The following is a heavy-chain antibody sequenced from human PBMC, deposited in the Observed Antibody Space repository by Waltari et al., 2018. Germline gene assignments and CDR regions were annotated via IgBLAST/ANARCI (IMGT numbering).Heavy chain of an antibody. Sequence: EVQLVESGGGLVQPGGSLNLTLAASGFHFRDHHVDWVRQAPGKGLEWLGLSRNKAYTYTTEYAASVKGRFTISRDDSKNSVYLYMNSLTTEDTAVYYCARSITAAPIDSWGQGTLVTVSS. J-gene: IGHJ4*02. CDR2: SRNKAYTYTT. D-gene: IGHD1-20*01. CDR1: GFHFRDHH. CDR3: ARSITAAPIDS. V-gene: IGHV3-72*01.